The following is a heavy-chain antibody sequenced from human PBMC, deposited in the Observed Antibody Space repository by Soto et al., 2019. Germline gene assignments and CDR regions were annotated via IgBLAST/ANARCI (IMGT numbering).Heavy chain of an antibody. CDR3: ARDLGASRAAGTSLDY. J-gene: IGHJ4*02. D-gene: IGHD6-13*01. V-gene: IGHV3-48*01. Sequence: EVQLVESGGGLVQPGGSLRLSCAASGFTFSSYSMNWVRQAPGKGLEWVSYISSSSSTIYYADSVKGRFTISRDNAKNSLYLQMNSLRAEDTAVYYCARDLGASRAAGTSLDYWGQGTLVTVSS. CDR1: GFTFSSYS. CDR2: ISSSSSTI.